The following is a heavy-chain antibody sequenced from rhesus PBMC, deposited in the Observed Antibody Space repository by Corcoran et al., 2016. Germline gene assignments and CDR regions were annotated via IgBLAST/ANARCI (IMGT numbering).Heavy chain of an antibody. CDR3: ARRTSMIAPRYYFDY. CDR2: SNGNSGST. V-gene: IGHV4-80*01. Sequence: QVQLQESGPGLVKPSETLSLTCTVSGASISSNWWSWIRQPPGKGLEWSGESNGNSGSTNYTPTLKSRVTIAKDASKNPVSLKLSSVTAADTAVYYCARRTSMIAPRYYFDYWGQGVLVTVSS. D-gene: IGHD3-28*01. J-gene: IGHJ4*01. CDR1: GASISSNW.